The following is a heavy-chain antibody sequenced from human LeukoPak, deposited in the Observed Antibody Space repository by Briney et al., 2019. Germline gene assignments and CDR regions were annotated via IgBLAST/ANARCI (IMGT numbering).Heavy chain of an antibody. J-gene: IGHJ4*02. V-gene: IGHV1-8*01. CDR2: MNPNSGNT. CDR3: ARGKVGGPYYYDSSGHPEY. D-gene: IGHD3-22*01. CDR1: GYTFTSYD. Sequence: VASVKVSCKASGYTFTSYDINWVRQATGQGLEWMGWMNPNSGNTGYAQKFQGRVTMTRNTSISTAYMELSGLRSEDTAVYYCARGKVGGPYYYDSSGHPEYWGQGTLVTVS.